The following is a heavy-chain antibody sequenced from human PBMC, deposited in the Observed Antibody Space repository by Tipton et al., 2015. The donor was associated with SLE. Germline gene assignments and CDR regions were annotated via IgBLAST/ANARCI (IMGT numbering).Heavy chain of an antibody. V-gene: IGHV3-64*04. J-gene: IGHJ4*02. CDR3: AKDREQWRGFWDY. CDR1: GFTFSSYA. Sequence: SLRLSCSASGFTFSSYAMHWVRQAPGKGLEYVSAISSNGGSTYYADSVKGRFTISRDNSKNTLYLQMNSLRAEDTAVYYCAKDREQWRGFWDYWGQGTLVTVSS. CDR2: ISSNGGST. D-gene: IGHD6-19*01.